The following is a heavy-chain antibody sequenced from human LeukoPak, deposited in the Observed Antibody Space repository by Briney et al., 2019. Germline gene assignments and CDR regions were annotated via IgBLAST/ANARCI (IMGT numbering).Heavy chain of an antibody. CDR3: AKARTYCSSTSCYHFDP. CDR2: ISGSGGST. CDR1: GFTFSSYA. D-gene: IGHD2-2*01. V-gene: IGHV3-23*01. Sequence: GGSLRLSCAASGFTFSSYAMSWVRQAPGKGLEWVSAISGSGGSTYYPDSVKGRFTISRDNSKNTLYLQMNSLRAEDTAVYYCAKARTYCSSTSCYHFDPWGQGTLVTVSS. J-gene: IGHJ5*02.